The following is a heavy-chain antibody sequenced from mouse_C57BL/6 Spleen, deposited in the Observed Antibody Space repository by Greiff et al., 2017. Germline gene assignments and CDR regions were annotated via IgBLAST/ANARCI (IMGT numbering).Heavy chain of an antibody. CDR1: GYSFTDYN. CDR3: ARSDSNYDRNDYYAMDY. V-gene: IGHV1-39*01. CDR2: INPNYGTT. Sequence: VQLKQSGPELVKPGASVKISCKASGYSFTDYNMNWVKQSNGKSLEWIGVINPNYGTTSYNQKFKGKATLTVDQSSSTAYMQLNSLTSEDSAVYYCARSDSNYDRNDYYAMDYWGQGTSVTVSS. J-gene: IGHJ4*01. D-gene: IGHD2-5*01.